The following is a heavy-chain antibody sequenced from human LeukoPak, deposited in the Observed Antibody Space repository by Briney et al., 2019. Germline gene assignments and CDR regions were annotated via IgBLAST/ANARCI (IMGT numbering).Heavy chain of an antibody. V-gene: IGHV3-30*02. CDR1: GFTFSSYG. CDR2: IRYDGSNK. Sequence: GGSLRLSCAASGFTFSSYGMHWVRQAPGKGLEWVAFIRYDGSNKYYADSVKGRFTISRDNSKNTLYLQMNSPRAEDTAVYYCAKDPYYYDSSGYFDYWGQGTLVTVSS. J-gene: IGHJ4*02. D-gene: IGHD3-22*01. CDR3: AKDPYYYDSSGYFDY.